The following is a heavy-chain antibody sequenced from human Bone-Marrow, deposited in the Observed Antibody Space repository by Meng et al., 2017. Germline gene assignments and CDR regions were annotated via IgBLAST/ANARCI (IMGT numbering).Heavy chain of an antibody. CDR3: ARDADHSSGWYPEYYFDY. CDR1: GGSTSSYS. CDR2: IYTSGST. Sequence: QGKRQTCGPGRVNPSEPPPLTCAVSGGSTSSYSWSWIRQPAGKGLEWIGRIYTSGSTNYNPSLKSRVTMSVDTSKNQFSLKLSSVTAADTAVYYCARDADHSSGWYPEYYFDYWGQGTLVTVSS. V-gene: IGHV4-4*07. J-gene: IGHJ4*02. D-gene: IGHD6-19*01.